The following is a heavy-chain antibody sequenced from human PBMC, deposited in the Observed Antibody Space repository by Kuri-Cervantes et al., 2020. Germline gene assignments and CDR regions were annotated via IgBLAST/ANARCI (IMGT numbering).Heavy chain of an antibody. D-gene: IGHD6-13*01. CDR3: ARGWGSSSWYGDY. Sequence: ASVKVSCKASGYTFTGYYMHWVRQAPGQGLEWMGWMNPNSGNTGYAQKFQGRVTMTRNTSISTAYMELSSLRSEDTAVYYCARGWGSSSWYGDYWGQGTLVTVSS. V-gene: IGHV1-8*02. J-gene: IGHJ4*02. CDR2: MNPNSGNT. CDR1: GYTFTGYY.